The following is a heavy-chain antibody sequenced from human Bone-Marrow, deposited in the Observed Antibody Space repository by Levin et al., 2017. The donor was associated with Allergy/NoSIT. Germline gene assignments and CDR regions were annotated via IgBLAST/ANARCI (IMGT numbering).Heavy chain of an antibody. CDR3: ARGGDTAMVTSLPFDY. D-gene: IGHD5-18*01. J-gene: IGHJ4*02. V-gene: IGHV1-69*01. Sequence: GGSLRLSCKASGGTFSSYAISWVRQAPGQGLEWMGGIIPIFGTANYAQKFQGRVTITADESTSTAYMELSSLRSEDTAVYYCARGGDTAMVTSLPFDYWGQGTLVTVSS. CDR2: IIPIFGTA. CDR1: GGTFSSYA.